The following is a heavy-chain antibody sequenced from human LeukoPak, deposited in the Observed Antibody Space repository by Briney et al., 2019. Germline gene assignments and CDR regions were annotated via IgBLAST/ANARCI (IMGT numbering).Heavy chain of an antibody. CDR2: IYYSGST. CDR1: GGSISSYY. Sequence: SETLSLTCTVSGGSISSYYWSWIRQPPGKGLEWIGYIYYSGSTNYNPSLKSRVTISVDTSKNQFSLRLSSVTAADTAVYYCARGRYSSSWYYFDYWGQGTLVTVSS. J-gene: IGHJ4*02. D-gene: IGHD6-13*01. CDR3: ARGRYSSSWYYFDY. V-gene: IGHV4-59*01.